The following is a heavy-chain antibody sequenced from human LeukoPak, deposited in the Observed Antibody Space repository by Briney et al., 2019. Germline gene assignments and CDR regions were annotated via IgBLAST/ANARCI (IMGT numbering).Heavy chain of an antibody. Sequence: SETLSLTCTVSGGSISSYYWSWIRQPPGKGLEWIGYTCSSGSTNYNPSLKSRVTISVDTSKNQFTLKLSSVTAADTAVYYCARWDGGWHTFDNWGQGTLVTVSA. CDR3: ARWDGGWHTFDN. D-gene: IGHD5-24*01. CDR2: TCSSGST. J-gene: IGHJ4*02. CDR1: GGSISSYY. V-gene: IGHV4-59*01.